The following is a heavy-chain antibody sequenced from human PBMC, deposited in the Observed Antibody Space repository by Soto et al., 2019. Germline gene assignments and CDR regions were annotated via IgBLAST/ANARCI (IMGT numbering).Heavy chain of an antibody. CDR3: ARGGYIVVVPAATDNWFDP. V-gene: IGHV4-34*01. D-gene: IGHD2-2*01. CDR2: INPSGST. Sequence: QVQLQQWGAGLLKPSETLSLTCAVYGGSFSGYYWSWIRQPPGKWLEWIGEINPSGSTNYNPSLKSRGTISVDTSKKQFPLKLSSVNAADTAVYYCARGGYIVVVPAATDNWFDPWGQGTLVTVSS. CDR1: GGSFSGYY. J-gene: IGHJ5*02.